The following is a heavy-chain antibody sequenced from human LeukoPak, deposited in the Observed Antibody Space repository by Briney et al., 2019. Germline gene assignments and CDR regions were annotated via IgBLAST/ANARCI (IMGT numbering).Heavy chain of an antibody. J-gene: IGHJ4*02. CDR2: INHSGST. D-gene: IGHD3-16*02. CDR3: ARVGYDYVWGSYRLLDY. V-gene: IGHV4-34*01. Sequence: SETLSLTCAVYGGSFSSYYWSWIRQPPGKGLEWIGEINHSGSTNYNPSLKSRVTISVDTSKNQFSLKLSSVTAADTAVYYCARVGYDYVWGSYRLLDYWGQGTLVTVSS. CDR1: GGSFSSYY.